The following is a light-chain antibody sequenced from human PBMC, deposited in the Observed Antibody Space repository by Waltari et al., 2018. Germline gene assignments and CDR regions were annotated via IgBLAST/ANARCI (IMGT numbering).Light chain of an antibody. Sequence: EIVLTQSPGTLSLSPGERATLSCRASQSVRRFLAWYQQKLGQAPRLLIYEATSRATGIPDRFSGSGFGTDFSLIISRLEPGDFAVYYCQKYGTLPATFGQGTKVEIK. CDR2: EAT. CDR3: QKYGTLPAT. V-gene: IGKV3-20*01. J-gene: IGKJ1*01. CDR1: QSVRRF.